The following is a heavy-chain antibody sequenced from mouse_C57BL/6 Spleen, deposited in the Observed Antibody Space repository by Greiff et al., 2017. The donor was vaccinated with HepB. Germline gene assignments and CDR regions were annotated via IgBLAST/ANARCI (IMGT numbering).Heavy chain of an antibody. CDR1: GFTFSDYY. D-gene: IGHD1-1*01. Sequence: EVHLVESGGGLVQPGGSLKLSCAASGFTFSDYYMYWVRQTPEKRLEWVAYISNGGGSTYYPDTVKGRFTISRDNAKNTLYLQMSRLKSEDTAMYYCARRGFITTVVDYAMDYWGQGTSVTVSS. CDR2: ISNGGGST. CDR3: ARRGFITTVVDYAMDY. J-gene: IGHJ4*01. V-gene: IGHV5-12*01.